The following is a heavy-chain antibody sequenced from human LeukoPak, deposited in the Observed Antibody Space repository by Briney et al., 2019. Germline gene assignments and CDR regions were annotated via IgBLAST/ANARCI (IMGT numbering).Heavy chain of an antibody. D-gene: IGHD6-13*01. Sequence: KPSETLSLTCTVSGGFISSSRYYWGWIRQPPGKGLEWIGSMYYSGSTYYNPSLKSRVTISVDTSKHQLSLKLSSVTAADTAVYYCARSVYSTNVDCLGQGTLVTVSS. CDR2: MYYSGST. CDR3: ARSVYSTNVDC. V-gene: IGHV4-39*01. J-gene: IGHJ4*02. CDR1: GGFISSSRYY.